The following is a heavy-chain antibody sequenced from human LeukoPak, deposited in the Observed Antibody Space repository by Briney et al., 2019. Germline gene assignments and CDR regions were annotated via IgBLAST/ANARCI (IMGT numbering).Heavy chain of an antibody. V-gene: IGHV4-34*01. D-gene: IGHD3-10*01. CDR1: GGSFSGYY. Sequence: SETLSLTCAVYGGSFSGYYWSWIRQPPGKGLEWIGEINHSGSTNYNPSLKSRVTISVDTSKNQFSPKLSSVTAADTAVYYCARGLSPRINMVRGVRPPFRGVFDYWGQGTLVTVSS. CDR2: INHSGST. CDR3: ARGLSPRINMVRGVRPPFRGVFDY. J-gene: IGHJ4*02.